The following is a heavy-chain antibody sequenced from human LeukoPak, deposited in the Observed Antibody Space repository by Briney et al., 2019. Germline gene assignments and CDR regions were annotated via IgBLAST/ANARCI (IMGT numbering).Heavy chain of an antibody. D-gene: IGHD3-22*01. J-gene: IGHJ4*02. CDR1: GGTFSSYA. CDR2: IIPFFGTA. V-gene: IGHV1-69*13. CDR3: ATGGDDSSGYYAPRFDY. Sequence: RASVKVSCKASGGTFSSYAISWVRQAPGQGLEWVGGIIPFFGTATYAQKFQGRVTITADESTSTAYMELSSVRSEDTAVYYCATGGDDSSGYYAPRFDYWGQRTLVTVSS.